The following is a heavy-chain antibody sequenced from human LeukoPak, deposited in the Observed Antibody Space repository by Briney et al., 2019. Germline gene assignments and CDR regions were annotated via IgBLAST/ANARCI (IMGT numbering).Heavy chain of an antibody. CDR1: GFTFSSYE. D-gene: IGHD5-24*01. CDR2: ISSGSSTI. V-gene: IGHV3-48*01. Sequence: GGSLRLSCAASGFTFSSYEMNWVRQAPGKGLEWVSYISSGSSTIYYADSVKGRFTISRDNAKNSLYLQMNSLRAEDTAVYYCARERDGYTHDAFDIWGQGTMVTVSS. J-gene: IGHJ3*02. CDR3: ARERDGYTHDAFDI.